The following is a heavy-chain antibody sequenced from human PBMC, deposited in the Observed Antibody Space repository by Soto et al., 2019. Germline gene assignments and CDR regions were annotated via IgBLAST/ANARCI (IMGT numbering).Heavy chain of an antibody. CDR2: IYSGGST. Sequence: PGGSLRLSCAASGFTVSSNYMSWVRQAPGKGLEWVSVIYSGGSTYYADSVKGRFTISRDNSKNTLYLQMNSLRAEDTAVYYCARDPTIFGVVTAGGMDVWGQGTTVTVSS. J-gene: IGHJ6*02. CDR1: GFTVSSNY. V-gene: IGHV3-53*01. CDR3: ARDPTIFGVVTAGGMDV. D-gene: IGHD3-3*01.